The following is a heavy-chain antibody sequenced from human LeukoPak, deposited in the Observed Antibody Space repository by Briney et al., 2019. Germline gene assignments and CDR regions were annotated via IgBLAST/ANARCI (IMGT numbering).Heavy chain of an antibody. D-gene: IGHD1-26*01. V-gene: IGHV3-23*01. Sequence: GGSLRLSCAASGFTFSTYAMSWVRQAPGKGLEWVSGIGGSEGSTYYADSAKGRFTISRDNSKNTLYLQMNSLRAEDTAVYYCAKDPIFSGSYGVFDSWGQGTLVTVSS. J-gene: IGHJ4*02. CDR1: GFTFSTYA. CDR2: IGGSEGST. CDR3: AKDPIFSGSYGVFDS.